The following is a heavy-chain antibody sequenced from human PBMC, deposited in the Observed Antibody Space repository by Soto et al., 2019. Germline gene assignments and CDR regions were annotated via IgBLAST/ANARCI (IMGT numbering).Heavy chain of an antibody. D-gene: IGHD6-19*01. CDR3: ARVHRDSSPGGWFWAHGMDV. Sequence: PSETLSLTCAVSGGSISSGGYSWSWIRQPPGKGLEWIGYIYHSGSTYYNPSLKSRVTISVDRSKNQFSLKLSSVTAADTAVYYCARVHRDSSPGGWFWAHGMDVWGQGTTVTVSS. CDR1: GGSISSGGYS. CDR2: IYHSGST. V-gene: IGHV4-30-2*01. J-gene: IGHJ6*02.